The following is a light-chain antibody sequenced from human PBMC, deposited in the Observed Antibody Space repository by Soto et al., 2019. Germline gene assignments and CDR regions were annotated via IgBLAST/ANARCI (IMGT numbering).Light chain of an antibody. CDR2: EAS. CDR1: QAIGNY. CDR3: QQYDDIPFT. Sequence: DIQMTQSPSSLSASVGDRVTITCQASQAIGNYLTWYQQKPGKAPKLLIYEASNLETGVPSRFSGSGSGTDFTFTINSLQPEDIETYYCQQYDDIPFTFGGGTKVEIK. V-gene: IGKV1-33*01. J-gene: IGKJ4*01.